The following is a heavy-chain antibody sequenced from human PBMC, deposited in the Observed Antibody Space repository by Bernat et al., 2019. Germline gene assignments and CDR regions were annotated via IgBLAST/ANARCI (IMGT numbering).Heavy chain of an antibody. J-gene: IGHJ2*01. Sequence: EVQLVESGGSFVQPGGSLRLSCTASGFTVSSNYMSWVRQVPGKGLEWVSVIYSGGNTYYAESVKGRFTISRDNLKNRLYLQMNSLRAEDTAVYYCARPAGNNWNYWYFDLWGRGTLVTVAS. CDR3: ARPAGNNWNYWYFDL. CDR1: GFTVSSNY. V-gene: IGHV3-66*01. D-gene: IGHD1-20*01. CDR2: IYSGGNT.